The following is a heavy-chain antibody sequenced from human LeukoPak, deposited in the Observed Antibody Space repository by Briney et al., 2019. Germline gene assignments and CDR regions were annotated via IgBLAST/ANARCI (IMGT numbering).Heavy chain of an antibody. CDR2: INHSGST. CDR1: GGSFSGYY. J-gene: IGHJ4*02. Sequence: SETLSLTCAVYGGSFSGYYWSWVRQPPGKGLEWIGEINHSGSTNYNPSLKRRVTISVAPSKNQFSLKLSSVTAADTAVYYCARGGTYYDFWSGYPSSSYYFDYWGQGTLVTVSS. D-gene: IGHD3-3*01. CDR3: ARGGTYYDFWSGYPSSSYYFDY. V-gene: IGHV4-34*01.